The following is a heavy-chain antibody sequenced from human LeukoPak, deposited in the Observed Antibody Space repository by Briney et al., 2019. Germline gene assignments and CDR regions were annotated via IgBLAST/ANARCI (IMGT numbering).Heavy chain of an antibody. D-gene: IGHD3-22*01. Sequence: ETLSLTCTVSGGSISSYYWSWIRQPAGKGLEWIGRIYTSGSTNYNPSLKSRVTISVDKSKNQFSLKLSSVTAADTAVYYCARLKFYDSTGYSPGYYMDVWGKGTAV. CDR3: ARLKFYDSTGYSPGYYMDV. CDR2: IYTSGST. V-gene: IGHV4-4*07. J-gene: IGHJ6*03. CDR1: GGSISSYY.